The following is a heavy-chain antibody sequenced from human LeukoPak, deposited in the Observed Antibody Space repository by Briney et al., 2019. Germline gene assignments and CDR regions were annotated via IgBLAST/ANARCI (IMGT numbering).Heavy chain of an antibody. J-gene: IGHJ4*02. CDR3: ARSLGSSGYQDY. V-gene: IGHV1-69*06. CDR1: GGTFSSYA. Sequence: SVKVSCKASGGTFSSYAISWVRQAPGQGLEWMGGIIPIFGTANYAQKFQGRVTITADKSTSTAYMELSSLRSEDTAVYYCARSLGSSGYQDYWGQGTLVTVSS. CDR2: IIPIFGTA. D-gene: IGHD3-22*01.